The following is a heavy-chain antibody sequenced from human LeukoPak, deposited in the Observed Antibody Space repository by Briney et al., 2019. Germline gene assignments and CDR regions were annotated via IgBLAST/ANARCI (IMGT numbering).Heavy chain of an antibody. V-gene: IGHV4-34*01. CDR2: INHDGST. CDR3: TRQKVGAISLVRGVRIPRGYFDY. D-gene: IGHD3-10*01. J-gene: IGHJ4*02. Sequence: GSLRLSCAASGFTFSSYWMSWVRQAPGKGLEWIGEINHDGSTKYNPSLKSRVTISRDTSKNQFSLKLRSVTAADTAVYYCTRQKVGAISLVRGVRIPRGYFDYWGPGTLVTVSS. CDR1: GFTFSSYW.